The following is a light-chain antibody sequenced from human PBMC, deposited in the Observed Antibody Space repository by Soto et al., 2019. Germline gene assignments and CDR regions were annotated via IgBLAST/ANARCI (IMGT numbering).Light chain of an antibody. J-gene: IGKJ1*01. CDR2: AAS. Sequence: DIQMTQSPSSLSASVGDRVTITCRASQSISRYLNWYLNKPGKAPELLIYAASNLHDGVPSRFSGSGSGTEFTLTITSLQPEDFAVYYCQQTYTTPASTFGQGTSVDVK. V-gene: IGKV1-39*01. CDR1: QSISRY. CDR3: QQTYTTPAST.